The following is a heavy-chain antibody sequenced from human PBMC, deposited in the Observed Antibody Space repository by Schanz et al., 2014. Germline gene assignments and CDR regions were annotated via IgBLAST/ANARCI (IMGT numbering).Heavy chain of an antibody. V-gene: IGHV3-11*06. CDR1: GFTFSDYY. CDR2: IYINSGST. Sequence: QVQLEESGGGVVQPGGSLRLSCVASGFTFSDYYMTWIRQAPGKGLEWVSSIYINSGSTNYADSVKGRFTISRDSARNSLYLQMSSLRAEDTAVYYCARGTPFLCDYWGQGTLVTVSS. CDR3: ARGTPFLCDY. J-gene: IGHJ4*02. D-gene: IGHD3-16*01.